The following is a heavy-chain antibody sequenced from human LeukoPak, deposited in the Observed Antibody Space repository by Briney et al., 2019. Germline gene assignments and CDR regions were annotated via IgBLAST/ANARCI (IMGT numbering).Heavy chain of an antibody. CDR2: IHYSGST. CDR3: ARERDYHGSGSYHDY. CDR1: GGSISSYY. D-gene: IGHD3-10*01. J-gene: IGHJ4*02. V-gene: IGHV4-59*01. Sequence: PSETLSLTCTVAGGSISSYYWSWIRQPPGKGLEWIGYIHYSGSTKYNSSLKSRVTMSVDTSKNQFSLKLSSVTAADTAIYYCARERDYHGSGSYHDYWGQGTLVTVSS.